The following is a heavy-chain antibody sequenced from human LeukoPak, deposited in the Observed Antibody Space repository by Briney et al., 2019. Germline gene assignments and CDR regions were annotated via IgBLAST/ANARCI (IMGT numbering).Heavy chain of an antibody. CDR3: ARENKGTVHDSTAAFHY. CDR1: IGSIGNDY. Sequence: PSETLSLTCTVSIGSIGNDYWSWLRQSPGKGLEWIAYGHHSESPNYNPSLKSRVTISVDRSNNQFSLQLSSVTAADTAVYYCARENKGTVHDSTAAFHYWGQGTLVTVSS. CDR2: GHHSESP. J-gene: IGHJ4*02. V-gene: IGHV4-59*01. D-gene: IGHD1-7*01.